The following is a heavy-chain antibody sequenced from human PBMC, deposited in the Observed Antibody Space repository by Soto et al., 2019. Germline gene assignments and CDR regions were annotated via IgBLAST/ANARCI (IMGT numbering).Heavy chain of an antibody. J-gene: IGHJ4*02. CDR1: GYIFKSYG. CDR3: ARDYGGSSDFDY. CDR2: ISAYNGNT. D-gene: IGHD2-15*01. Sequence: ASVKVSCKASGYIFKSYGISWVRQAPGQGLEWMGWISAYNGNTYSAQKLQGRVTMTTDTSTSTAYMELRSLRPEDTAVYYCARDYGGSSDFDYWGQGTLVTVSS. V-gene: IGHV1-18*01.